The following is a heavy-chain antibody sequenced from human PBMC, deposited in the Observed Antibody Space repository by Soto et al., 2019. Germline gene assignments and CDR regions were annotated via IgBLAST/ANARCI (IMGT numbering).Heavy chain of an antibody. Sequence: SQTLSLTCVISGDSVSSNGACWNWIRQSPSRGLQWLGRIYYRSKWFHDYAASVESRMAINPDTSRNQFSLQLNYVTPEDTAVYYCARVHCSAGTCLDGLDFWGQGTTVTISS. CDR2: IYYRSKWFH. CDR1: GDSVSSNGAC. D-gene: IGHD2-15*01. CDR3: ARVHCSAGTCLDGLDF. J-gene: IGHJ6*02. V-gene: IGHV6-1*01.